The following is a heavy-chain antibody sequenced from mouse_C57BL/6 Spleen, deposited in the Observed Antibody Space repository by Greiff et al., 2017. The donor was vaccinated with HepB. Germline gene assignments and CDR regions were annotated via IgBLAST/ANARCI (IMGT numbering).Heavy chain of an antibody. CDR1: GYTFTSYW. J-gene: IGHJ3*01. CDR2: IHPSDSDT. V-gene: IGHV1-74*01. D-gene: IGHD2-5*01. Sequence: VQLQQPGAELVKPGASVKVSCKASGYTFTSYWMHWVKQRPGQGLEWIGRIHPSDSDTNYNQKFKGKATLTVDKSSSTAYMQLSSLTSEDSAVYYCAISGDSNYVFFPFAYWGQGTLVTVSA. CDR3: AISGDSNYVFFPFAY.